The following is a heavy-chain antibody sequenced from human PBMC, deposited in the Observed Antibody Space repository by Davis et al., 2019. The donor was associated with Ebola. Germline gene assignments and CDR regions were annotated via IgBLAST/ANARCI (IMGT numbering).Heavy chain of an antibody. CDR2: IYYSGST. D-gene: IGHD6-19*01. CDR3: ARGGIAVAGPDY. Sequence: SETLSLTCTVSGGSISSYYRSWIRQPPGKGLEWIGYIYYSGSTNYNPSLKSRVTISVDTSKNQFSLKLSSVTAADTAVYYCARGGIAVAGPDYWGQGTLVTVSS. CDR1: GGSISSYY. J-gene: IGHJ4*02. V-gene: IGHV4-59*01.